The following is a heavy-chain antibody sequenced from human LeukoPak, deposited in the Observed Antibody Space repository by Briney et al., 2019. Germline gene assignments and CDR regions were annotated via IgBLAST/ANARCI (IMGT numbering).Heavy chain of an antibody. V-gene: IGHV3-30*19. D-gene: IGHD3-10*01. J-gene: IGHJ4*02. CDR2: ISYDGTNK. CDR1: GFTFSSYG. Sequence: GGSLRLSCAASGFTFSSYGMHWVRQAPGKGLEWVATISYDGTNKYYRDSVKGRFTISRDNSNNTLYLQMNTLGAEDTALYYCARDRHILLASFYFDYWGQGTLVTVSS. CDR3: ARDRHILLASFYFDY.